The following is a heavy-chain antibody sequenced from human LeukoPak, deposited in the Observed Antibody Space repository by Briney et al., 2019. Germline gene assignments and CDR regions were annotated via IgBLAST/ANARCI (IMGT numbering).Heavy chain of an antibody. J-gene: IGHJ2*01. D-gene: IGHD1-26*01. V-gene: IGHV4-59*01. CDR3: AREVPWVWNFDL. CDR2: IYYTGGT. Sequence: SETLSLTCTVSGGSISSYFWNWIRQPPGKGLEWIGYIYYTGGTNYNPSLKSRVTISVDTSKNQFSLKLSSVTAADTAVYYCAREVPWVWNFDLWGRGTLVTVSS. CDR1: GGSISSYF.